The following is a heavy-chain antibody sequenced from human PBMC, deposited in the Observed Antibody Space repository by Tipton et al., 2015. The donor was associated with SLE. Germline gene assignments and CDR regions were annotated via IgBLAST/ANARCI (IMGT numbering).Heavy chain of an antibody. Sequence: SLRLSCSASGFTVSTSYTNWVRQAPGKGLEWVSVTFIDGSTNFADSVKGRFTISRDSSKNTLYLQMNRLRAEDTAVYYCARDPTGDILLRLWGQGTTVTVSS. V-gene: IGHV3-66*01. CDR3: ARDPTGDILLRL. CDR2: TFIDGST. J-gene: IGHJ6*02. D-gene: IGHD2-8*02. CDR1: GFTVSTSY.